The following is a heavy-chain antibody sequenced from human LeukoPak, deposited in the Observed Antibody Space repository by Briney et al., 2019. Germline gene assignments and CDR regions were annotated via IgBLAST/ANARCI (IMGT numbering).Heavy chain of an antibody. Sequence: GGSLRLSCAASGFTFSSYSMNWVRQAPGKGLEWVSSISSSSSYIYYADSVKGRFTISRDNAKNSLYLQMNSLRAEDTAVYYCARELWELLNAFDIWGQGTMVTVSS. V-gene: IGHV3-21*01. D-gene: IGHD1-26*01. CDR2: ISSSSSYI. CDR3: ARELWELLNAFDI. CDR1: GFTFSSYS. J-gene: IGHJ3*02.